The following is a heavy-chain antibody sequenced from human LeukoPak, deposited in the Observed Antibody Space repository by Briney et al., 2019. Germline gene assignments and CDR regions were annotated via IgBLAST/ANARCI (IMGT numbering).Heavy chain of an antibody. V-gene: IGHV4-30-2*01. CDR2: IYHSGST. CDR3: VRHGDLTMFRGVIDY. Sequence: SETLSLTCTVSGGSISSGGYYWSWIRQPPGKGLEWIGYIYHSGSTYYNPSLKSRVTISVDRSKNQFSLNLRSVTAADTAVYYCVRHGDLTMFRGVIDYWGQGTQVTVSS. CDR1: GGSISSGGYY. D-gene: IGHD3-10*01. J-gene: IGHJ4*02.